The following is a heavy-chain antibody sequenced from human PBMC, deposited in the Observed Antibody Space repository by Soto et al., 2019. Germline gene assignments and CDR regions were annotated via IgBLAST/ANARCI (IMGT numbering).Heavy chain of an antibody. Sequence: EVQLVESGGNLVQPGGSLRLSCAASGFTFSDHHMDWVRQVPGKGLEWVGRTRNKANSYTTEYAASVKGRFTISRDDSKNSLYLQMNSLKTEDTAVYYCSRDLGYWGQGTLVTVSS. CDR1: GFTFSDHH. J-gene: IGHJ4*02. V-gene: IGHV3-72*01. CDR2: TRNKANSYTT. CDR3: SRDLGY.